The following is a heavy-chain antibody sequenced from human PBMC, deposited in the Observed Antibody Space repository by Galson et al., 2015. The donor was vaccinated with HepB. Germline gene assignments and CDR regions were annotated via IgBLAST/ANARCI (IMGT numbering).Heavy chain of an antibody. D-gene: IGHD3-16*02. V-gene: IGHV3-33*01. Sequence: CAASGFTFSSYGMHWVRQAPGKGLEWVAVIWYDGSDKYYADSVKGRFTISRDNSKNTLFLQMNSLRAEDTAVYYCARDGLGELSYDYWGQGTLVTVSS. J-gene: IGHJ4*02. CDR2: IWYDGSDK. CDR3: ARDGLGELSYDY. CDR1: GFTFSSYG.